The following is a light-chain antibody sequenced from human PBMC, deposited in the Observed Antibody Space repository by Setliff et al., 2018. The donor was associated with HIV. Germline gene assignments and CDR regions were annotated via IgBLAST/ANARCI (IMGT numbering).Light chain of an antibody. J-gene: IGLJ1*01. V-gene: IGLV2-14*01. CDR3: SSYTVRSTPV. Sequence: QSVLTQPASVSGSPGQSITISCTGTSSHIGSYEYVSWYQQHPGKAPKLIIYAVSSRPPGVSNRFSGSKSDNTASLTISGLQADDEADYYCSSYTVRSTPVFGTGTKVTVL. CDR2: AVS. CDR1: SSHIGSYEY.